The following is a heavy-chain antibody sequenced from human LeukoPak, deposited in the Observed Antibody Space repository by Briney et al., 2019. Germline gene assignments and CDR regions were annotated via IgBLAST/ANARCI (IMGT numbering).Heavy chain of an antibody. V-gene: IGHV4-39*07. CDR3: ARVSSSWYQDWYFDL. CDR1: GGSISSSGYY. Sequence: SETLSLTCTVSGGSISSSGYYWGWIRQPPGKGLEWIGSIYYSGSTYYNPSLKSRVTMSVDTSKNQFSLKLSSVTAADTAVYYCARVSSSWYQDWYFDLWGRGTLVTVSS. J-gene: IGHJ2*01. CDR2: IYYSGST. D-gene: IGHD6-13*01.